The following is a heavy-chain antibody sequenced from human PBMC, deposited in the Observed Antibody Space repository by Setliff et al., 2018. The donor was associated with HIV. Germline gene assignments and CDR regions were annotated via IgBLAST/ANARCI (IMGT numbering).Heavy chain of an antibody. D-gene: IGHD3-10*01. CDR1: GYNFTDYD. Sequence: ASVKVSCKASGYNFTDYDINWVRQAPGQGLEYMGWVSGYNGDTVYAQSFQGKVTMTTDRSTTTGYMELRSLRSDDTAIYYCARDGGSYLRYFDYWGQGTLVTAPQ. CDR2: VSGYNGDT. CDR3: ARDGGSYLRYFDY. V-gene: IGHV1-18*01. J-gene: IGHJ4*02.